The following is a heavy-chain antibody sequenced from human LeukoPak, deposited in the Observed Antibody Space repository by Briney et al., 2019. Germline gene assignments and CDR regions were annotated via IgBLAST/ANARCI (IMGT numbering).Heavy chain of an antibody. V-gene: IGHV1-69*06. J-gene: IGHJ3*02. CDR3: ARAVEMATIRVAFDI. CDR1: GGTFSSYA. D-gene: IGHD5-24*01. CDR2: IIPIFGTA. Sequence: SVKVSCKASGGTFSSYAISWVRQAPGQGLEWMGRIIPIFGTANYAQRFQGRVTITADKSTSTAYMELSSLRSEDTAVYYCARAVEMATIRVAFDIWSQGTMVTVSP.